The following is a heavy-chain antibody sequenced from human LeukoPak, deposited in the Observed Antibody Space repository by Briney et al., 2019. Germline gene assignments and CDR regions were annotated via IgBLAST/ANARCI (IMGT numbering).Heavy chain of an antibody. CDR2: IYYSGST. J-gene: IGHJ4*02. Sequence: SETLSLTCTVSGGSISSSSYYWGWIRQPPGKGLEWIGSIYYSGSTYYNPPLKSRVTISVDTSKNQFSLKLSSVTAADTAVYYCARHPSMVRGVSFDYWGQGTLVTVSS. CDR3: ARHPSMVRGVSFDY. V-gene: IGHV4-39*01. D-gene: IGHD3-10*01. CDR1: GGSISSSSYY.